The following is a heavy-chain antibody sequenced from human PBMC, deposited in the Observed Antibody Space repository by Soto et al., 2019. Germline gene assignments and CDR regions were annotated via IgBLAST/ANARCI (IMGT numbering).Heavy chain of an antibody. CDR2: IWYDGSNK. V-gene: IGHV3-33*01. D-gene: IGHD3-3*01. CDR3: ARDTKGFDY. CDR1: GFTFSSYG. Sequence: QVQLVESGGGVVQPARSLRLSCAASGFTFSSYGMHWVRQAPGKGLEWVAVIWYDGSNKYYADSVKGRFTISRDNSKNTLYLQMNSLRAEDTAVYYCARDTKGFDYWGQGTLVTVSS. J-gene: IGHJ4*02.